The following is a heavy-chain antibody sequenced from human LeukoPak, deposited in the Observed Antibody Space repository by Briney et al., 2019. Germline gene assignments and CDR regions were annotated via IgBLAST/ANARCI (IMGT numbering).Heavy chain of an antibody. J-gene: IGHJ4*02. V-gene: IGHV3-48*02. D-gene: IGHD1-26*01. Sequence: GGSLRLSCAASGITFSSYSMNWVRQAPGKGLEWVSYISSSSSTIFYADSVKGRFTISRDNAKNSLYLQMHSLRDEDTAVYYCARAWYSWGYYFDYWGQGTLVTVSS. CDR2: ISSSSSTI. CDR1: GITFSSYS. CDR3: ARAWYSWGYYFDY.